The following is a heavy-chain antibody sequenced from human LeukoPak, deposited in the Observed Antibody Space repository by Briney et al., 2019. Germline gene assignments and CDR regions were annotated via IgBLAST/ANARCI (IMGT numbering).Heavy chain of an antibody. Sequence: GGPLRLSCAASGFTFSDYLMHWVRQVPGRGLMGVSLVDNYGNPKFYADSVKGRFTISRDNAKNTLYLQMDSLRAEDTAVYYCATDLSGSIDYWGRGTLVTVSS. CDR1: GFTFSDYL. CDR3: ATDLSGSIDY. J-gene: IGHJ4*02. D-gene: IGHD3-10*01. V-gene: IGHV3-74*01. CDR2: VDNYGNPK.